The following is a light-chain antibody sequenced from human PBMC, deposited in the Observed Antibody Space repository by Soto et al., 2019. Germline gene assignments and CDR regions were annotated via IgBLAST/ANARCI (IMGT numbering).Light chain of an antibody. CDR3: QESGSRPVT. CDR1: QTISGY. CDR2: GGS. V-gene: IGKV1-39*01. J-gene: IGKJ4*02. Sequence: DSQVTLYRSSLSAXVGDXVTIXXRASQTISGYLNWYEQKRGRVAELVIYGGSGLGNGGRSRFSGSGSGTDFTLTIRSLEAGDYAACYCQESGSRPVTFGGGTRVDIK.